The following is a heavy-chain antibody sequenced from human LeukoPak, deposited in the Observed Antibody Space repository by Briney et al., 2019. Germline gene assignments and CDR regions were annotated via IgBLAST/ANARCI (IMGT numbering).Heavy chain of an antibody. V-gene: IGHV4-4*07. CDR3: ARDREAVANWGYDWFDP. J-gene: IGHJ5*02. CDR2: IYTSGST. Sequence: SETLSLTFTVSGGSISSYYWSWIRQPAGKGLEWIGRIYTSGSTNYNPSLKSRVTMSVDTSKNQFSLKLSSVTAADTAVYYCARDREAVANWGYDWFDPWGQGTLVTVSS. D-gene: IGHD7-27*01. CDR1: GGSISSYY.